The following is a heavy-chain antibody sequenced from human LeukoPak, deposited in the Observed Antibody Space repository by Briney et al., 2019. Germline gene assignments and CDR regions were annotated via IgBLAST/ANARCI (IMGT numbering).Heavy chain of an antibody. Sequence: GESLKISCKGSGYSFTSYWIGWVRQMPGKGLEWMGIIYPGDSDTRYSPSFQGQVTISADKSISTAYLQWSSLKASDTATYYCARRSGYDGGFYYFDYWGQGTLVTVSS. CDR1: GYSFTSYW. CDR2: IYPGDSDT. V-gene: IGHV5-51*01. D-gene: IGHD5-12*01. CDR3: ARRSGYDGGFYYFDY. J-gene: IGHJ4*02.